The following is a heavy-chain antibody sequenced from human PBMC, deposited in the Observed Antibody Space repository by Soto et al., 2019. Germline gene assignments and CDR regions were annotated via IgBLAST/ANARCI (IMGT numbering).Heavy chain of an antibody. CDR2: ISDDGSTA. D-gene: IGHD1-1*01. CDR3: ARGPRVSSTGTGAH. CDR1: GFTFIAYW. V-gene: IGHV3-74*01. Sequence: GSLRLSCAVSGFTFIAYWIRLVRQFPGKGLTWVSRISDDGSTATYADSVKGRFVISRDNAKNSLYLEMNTLRVDDSGLYYCARGPRVSSTGTGAHWGRGTLVTVSS. J-gene: IGHJ4*02.